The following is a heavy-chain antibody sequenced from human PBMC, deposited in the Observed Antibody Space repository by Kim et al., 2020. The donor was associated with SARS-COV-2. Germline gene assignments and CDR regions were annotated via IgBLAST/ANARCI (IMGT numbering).Heavy chain of an antibody. CDR3: AKDARITIFGVAPPLLVGAFDY. CDR1: GFTFSSYA. CDR2: ISGSGGST. J-gene: IGHJ4*02. Sequence: GGSLRLSCAASGFTFSSYAMSWVRQAPGKGLEWVSAISGSGGSTYYADSVKGRFTISRDNSKNTLYLQMNSLRAEDTAVYYCAKDARITIFGVAPPLLVGAFDYWGQGTLVTVSS. D-gene: IGHD3-3*01. V-gene: IGHV3-23*01.